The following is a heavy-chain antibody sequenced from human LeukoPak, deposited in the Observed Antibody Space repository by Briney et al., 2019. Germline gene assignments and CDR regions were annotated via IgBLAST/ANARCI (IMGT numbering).Heavy chain of an antibody. CDR2: MNPNSGNT. J-gene: IGHJ4*02. D-gene: IGHD4-11*01. CDR3: ARAEYSNFSRLGY. Sequence: GASVKVSCKASGYTFTSYDINWVRQATGQGLEWMGWMNPNSGNTGYAQKFQGRVTITTDESTSTAYMELSSLRSEDTAVYYCARAEYSNFSRLGYWGQGTLVTVSS. V-gene: IGHV1-8*01. CDR1: GYTFTSYD.